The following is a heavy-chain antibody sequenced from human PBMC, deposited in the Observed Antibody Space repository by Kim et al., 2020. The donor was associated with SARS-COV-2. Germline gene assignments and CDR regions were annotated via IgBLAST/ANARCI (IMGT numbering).Heavy chain of an antibody. V-gene: IGHV4-61*02. CDR2: IYTSGST. J-gene: IGHJ6*02. D-gene: IGHD6-19*01. CDR3: AISTSAVDYYYYGMDV. Sequence: SETLSLTCTVSGGSISSGSYYWSWIRQPAGKGLEWIGRIYTSGSTNYNPSPKSRVTISVDTSKNQFSLKLSSVTAADTAVYYCAISTSAVDYYYYGMDVWGQGTTVTVSS. CDR1: GGSISSGSYY.